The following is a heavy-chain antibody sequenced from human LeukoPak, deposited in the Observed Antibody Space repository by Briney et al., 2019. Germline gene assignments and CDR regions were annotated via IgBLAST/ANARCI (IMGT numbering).Heavy chain of an antibody. CDR1: GFSFSSHW. J-gene: IGHJ4*02. Sequence: GGSLSLSCAASGFSFSSHWMGWVRQAPGKGLEWVSYISSSSSYIYYADSVKGRFTISRDNAKNSLYLQMNSLRAEDTAVYYCAKVLEQLVPDYWGQGTLVTVSS. CDR2: ISSSSSYI. V-gene: IGHV3-21*01. CDR3: AKVLEQLVPDY. D-gene: IGHD6-6*01.